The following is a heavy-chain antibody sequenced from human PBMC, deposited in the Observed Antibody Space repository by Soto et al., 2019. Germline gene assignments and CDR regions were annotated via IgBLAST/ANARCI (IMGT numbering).Heavy chain of an antibody. J-gene: IGHJ5*02. CDR2: IKEDGSEK. Sequence: GGSLRLSCAASGFTFSTFWMDWVRQAPGKGLEWVAKIKEDGSEKYYADSVKGRFIISRDNARNSVYLQMNSLRAEDTAVYYCARLVQAPPFYNNTWYKSFDPWGPGTLVTVSS. V-gene: IGHV3-7*03. CDR3: ARLVQAPPFYNNTWYKSFDP. CDR1: GFTFSTFW. D-gene: IGHD6-13*01.